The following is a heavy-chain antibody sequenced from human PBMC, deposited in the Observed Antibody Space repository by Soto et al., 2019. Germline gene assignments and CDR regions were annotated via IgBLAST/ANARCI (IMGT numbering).Heavy chain of an antibody. Sequence: VVSLRLSCTASGFMFSAYAMLWVRQAPGKGLEWVAAMSYDGTNTYYADSVKGRFTISRDNSKNTLFLQMSSLTADDSAVYYCARDPSQYTSGRYGIDFWSLGTRVTVSS. CDR3: ARDPSQYTSGRYGIDF. D-gene: IGHD6-19*01. J-gene: IGHJ4*01. CDR2: MSYDGTNT. CDR1: GFMFSAYA. V-gene: IGHV3-30-3*01.